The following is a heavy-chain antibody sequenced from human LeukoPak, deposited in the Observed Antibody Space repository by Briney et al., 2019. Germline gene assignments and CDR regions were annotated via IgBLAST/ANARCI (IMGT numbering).Heavy chain of an antibody. CDR2: INIDGSQR. V-gene: IGHV3-7*03. CDR3: ARDPAWGALDY. Sequence: PGGSLRLSCAASGFSFSTTWMTWVRQTPGKGLELVANINIDGSQRYHADSVEGRFTISRDNVKNTLYLQMSSLRVEDTAVYYCARDPAWGALDYWGQGALVIVSS. D-gene: IGHD3-16*01. J-gene: IGHJ4*02. CDR1: GFSFSTTW.